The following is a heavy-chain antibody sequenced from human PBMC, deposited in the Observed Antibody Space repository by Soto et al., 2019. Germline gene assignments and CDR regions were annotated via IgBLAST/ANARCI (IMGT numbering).Heavy chain of an antibody. CDR3: ARANIVLMVYALDY. CDR1: GGSVSSGSYY. CDR2: IYYSGST. J-gene: IGHJ4*02. Sequence: QVQLQESGPGLEKPSETLSLTCTVSGGSVSSGSYYWSWIRQPPGKGLEWIGYIYYSGSTNYNPSLKSRVTISVDTSKNQFSLKLSSVTAADTAVYYCARANIVLMVYALDYWGQGTLVTVSS. V-gene: IGHV4-61*01. D-gene: IGHD2-8*01.